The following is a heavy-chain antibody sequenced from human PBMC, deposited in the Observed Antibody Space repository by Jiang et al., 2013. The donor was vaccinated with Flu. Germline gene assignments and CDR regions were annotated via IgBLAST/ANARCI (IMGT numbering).Heavy chain of an antibody. J-gene: IGHJ2*01. V-gene: IGHV5-51*03. Sequence: GAEVKKPGESLKISCKGSGCSFSNYWIGWVRQMSGKGLEYIGIIDPHDSQTTYSPSFQGQVTLSVDKSINTAYLEWNSLKASDTAMYYCVRRDWFFDVWGRGTPVTVSS. CDR1: GCSFSNYW. CDR3: VRRDWFFDV. CDR2: IDPHDSQT.